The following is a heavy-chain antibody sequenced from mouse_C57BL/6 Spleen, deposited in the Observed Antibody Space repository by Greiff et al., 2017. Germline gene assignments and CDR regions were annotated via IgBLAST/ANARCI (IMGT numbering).Heavy chain of an antibody. V-gene: IGHV5-4*01. CDR3: ARRLLRYYAMDY. D-gene: IGHD2-3*01. J-gene: IGHJ4*01. Sequence: EVHLVESGGGLVKPGGSLKLSCAASGFTFSSYAMSWVRQTPEKRLEWVATISDGGSYTYYPDNVKGRFTISRDNAKNNLYLQMSHLKSEDTAMYYCARRLLRYYAMDYWGQGTSVTVSS. CDR1: GFTFSSYA. CDR2: ISDGGSYT.